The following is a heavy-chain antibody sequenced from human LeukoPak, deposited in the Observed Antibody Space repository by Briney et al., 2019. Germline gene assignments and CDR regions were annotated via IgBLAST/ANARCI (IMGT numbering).Heavy chain of an antibody. J-gene: IGHJ3*02. Sequence: SETLSLTCTVSGYSISSAYYWGWIRQPPGKELEWIGNIYHSGSTYYNPSLKSRVTISVDTSKNQFSLKLSSVTAADTAVYYCARFYYYDSSYDAFDIWGQGTMVTVSS. CDR1: GYSISSAYY. CDR2: IYHSGST. CDR3: ARFYYYDSSYDAFDI. D-gene: IGHD3-22*01. V-gene: IGHV4-38-2*02.